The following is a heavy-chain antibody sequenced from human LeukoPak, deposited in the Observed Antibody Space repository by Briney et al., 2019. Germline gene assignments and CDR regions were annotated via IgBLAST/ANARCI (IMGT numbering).Heavy chain of an antibody. CDR3: ARDAYCGGDCYPPL. V-gene: IGHV1-69*13. J-gene: IGHJ4*02. CDR1: GYTFTSYA. Sequence: ASVKVSCKASGYTFTSYAISWVRQAPGQGLEWMGGIIPIFGTANYAQKFQGRVTITADESTSTAYMELSSLRSEDTAVYYCARDAYCGGDCYPPLWGQGTLVTVSS. D-gene: IGHD2-21*01. CDR2: IIPIFGTA.